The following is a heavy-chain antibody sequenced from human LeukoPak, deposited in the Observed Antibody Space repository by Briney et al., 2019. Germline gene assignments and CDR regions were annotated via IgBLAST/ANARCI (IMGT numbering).Heavy chain of an antibody. J-gene: IGHJ4*02. V-gene: IGHV5-51*01. CDR3: ARLPYYGSGSYNYFDY. CDR2: IYLGDSDT. D-gene: IGHD3-10*01. CDR1: GYSFTSYW. Sequence: GESLKISCKGSGYSFTSYWIGWVRQKPGKGLEWMGIIYLGDSDTTYSPSFQGQVTISADKSISTAYLQWSSLKASDTAMYYCARLPYYGSGSYNYFDYWGQGTLVTVSS.